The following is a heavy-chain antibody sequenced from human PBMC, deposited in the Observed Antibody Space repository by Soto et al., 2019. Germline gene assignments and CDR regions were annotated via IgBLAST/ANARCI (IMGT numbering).Heavy chain of an antibody. Sequence: EVQLVESGGTLFQPGGSLRLSCAASTFTFNTYWMHWVRQAPGKGLVWVSRINSDGTKTTYADSVKGRFTISRDNAKNTVYLQMNSLRAEDTAMYYCATVATNSYNWVDPWGQGTLVTVSS. CDR1: TFTFNTYW. CDR2: INSDGTKT. J-gene: IGHJ5*02. CDR3: ATVATNSYNWVDP. D-gene: IGHD5-12*01. V-gene: IGHV3-74*03.